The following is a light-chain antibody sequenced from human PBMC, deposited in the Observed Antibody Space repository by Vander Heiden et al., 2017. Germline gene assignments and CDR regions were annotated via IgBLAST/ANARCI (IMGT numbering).Light chain of an antibody. CDR1: QDISNY. J-gene: IGKJ4*01. Sequence: DIQMNQSPSSLSASVGDRVTNTCQASQDISNYLNWYQQKPGKAPKRLIYDASNLETGVPSRFSGSGSGTDCTFTSSSLQPEDIATDYCQQYDKLPPTCGGGTKVEIK. CDR3: QQYDKLPPT. V-gene: IGKV1-33*01. CDR2: DAS.